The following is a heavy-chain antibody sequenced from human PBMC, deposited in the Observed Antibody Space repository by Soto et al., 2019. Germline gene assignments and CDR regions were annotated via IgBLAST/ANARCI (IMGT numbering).Heavy chain of an antibody. CDR3: ARGAVVNFDS. D-gene: IGHD3-22*01. J-gene: IGHJ4*02. CDR2: IYHSGST. CDR1: GGSISSSSYY. Sequence: LSLTCTVSGGSISSSSYYWGWTRQPPGKGLEWIGYIYHSGSTYYNPSLKSRVTISVDRSKNQFSLKLTSVTAADTAVYYCARGAVVNFDSWGQGTLVTVSS. V-gene: IGHV4-30-2*01.